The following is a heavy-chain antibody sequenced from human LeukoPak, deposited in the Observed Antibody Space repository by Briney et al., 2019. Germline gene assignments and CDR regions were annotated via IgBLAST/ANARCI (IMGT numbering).Heavy chain of an antibody. CDR2: IWYDGSNT. J-gene: IGHJ5*02. Sequence: GGSLRLSCEASGFSFSSHAMQWVRQAPGKGLEWVALIWYDGSNTYYADSVQGRFTISRDNSKNTLYLQMNSLRAEDTAIYYCARDTGNHPNNWLDPWGQGTLVPVSS. CDR1: GFSFSSHA. CDR3: ARDTGNHPNNWLDP. V-gene: IGHV3-33*01. D-gene: IGHD1-14*01.